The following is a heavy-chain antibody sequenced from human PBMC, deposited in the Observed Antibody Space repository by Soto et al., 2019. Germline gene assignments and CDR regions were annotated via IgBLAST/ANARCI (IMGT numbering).Heavy chain of an antibody. CDR2: ISANGQGI. J-gene: IGHJ4*02. V-gene: IGHV3-23*01. Sequence: GGSLRLSCAASGFTFSTYALSWVRQAPGKGLEWVPAISANGQGIYYADSVRGRFTISRDNSKNTIFLHMDSLRAEDTAVYYCAKDRNYPRDQFHYWGQGTLVTVSS. CDR3: AKDRNYPRDQFHY. D-gene: IGHD1-7*01. CDR1: GFTFSTYA.